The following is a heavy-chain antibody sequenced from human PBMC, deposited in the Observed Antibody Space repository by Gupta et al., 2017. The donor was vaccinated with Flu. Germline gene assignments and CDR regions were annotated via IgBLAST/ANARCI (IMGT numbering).Heavy chain of an antibody. J-gene: IGHJ2*01. CDR3: ARGGLGIIMWYFDL. CDR2: INHGGSA. Sequence: QVQVQQWGAGLLKPSETLSLTCAVYDWSFSGYYWSWIRQPPGKGLEWIGEINHGGSANYNPSLKSRVTISVDTSKKEFSLKRSSVTDADTAVYYCARGGLGIIMWYFDLWGRGTPVTVSS. D-gene: IGHD3-16*01. CDR1: DWSFSGYY. V-gene: IGHV4-34*01.